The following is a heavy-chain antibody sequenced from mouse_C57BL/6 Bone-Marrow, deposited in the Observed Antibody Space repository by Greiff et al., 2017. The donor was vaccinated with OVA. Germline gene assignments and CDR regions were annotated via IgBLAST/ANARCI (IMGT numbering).Heavy chain of an antibody. CDR2: IYPGNSDT. CDR1: GYTFTSYW. V-gene: IGHV1-5*01. D-gene: IGHD1-1*01. CDR3: TRKDYYGSSYRNY. Sequence: EVQLQQSGTVLARPGASVKMSCKTSGYTFTSYWMHWVKQRPGQGLEWIGAIYPGNSDTSYNQKFKGKAKLTAVTSASTAYMELSSLTNEDSAVDYCTRKDYYGSSYRNYWGQGTTLTVSS. J-gene: IGHJ2*01.